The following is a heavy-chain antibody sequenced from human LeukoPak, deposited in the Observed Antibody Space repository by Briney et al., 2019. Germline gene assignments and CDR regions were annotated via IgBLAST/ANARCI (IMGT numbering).Heavy chain of an antibody. CDR3: AKGGRICSSSTCRVDY. D-gene: IGHD2-2*01. CDR2: ISGSGGST. Sequence: PGGSLRLSCAASGFTFSSYARTWVRQAPGKGLEWVSVISGSGGSTYHADSVKGRFTISRDNSKNTLYLQMNNLSAEDTAIYYCAKGGRICSSSTCRVDYWGQGTLVTVSS. CDR1: GFTFSSYA. J-gene: IGHJ4*02. V-gene: IGHV3-23*01.